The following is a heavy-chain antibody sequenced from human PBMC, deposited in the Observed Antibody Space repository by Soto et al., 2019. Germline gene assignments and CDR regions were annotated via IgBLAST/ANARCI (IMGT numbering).Heavy chain of an antibody. J-gene: IGHJ5*02. D-gene: IGHD3-3*01. CDR3: ARDVLRFLEWWFDP. Sequence: SETLSLTCAVSGGYFRGFYWTWIRQSPGKGLEWIGRIYTSGSTNYNPSLKSRVTMSVDTSKNQFSLKLSSVTAADTAVYYCARDVLRFLEWWFDPWGQGTLVTVSS. CDR2: IYTSGST. V-gene: IGHV4-4*07. CDR1: GGYFRGFY.